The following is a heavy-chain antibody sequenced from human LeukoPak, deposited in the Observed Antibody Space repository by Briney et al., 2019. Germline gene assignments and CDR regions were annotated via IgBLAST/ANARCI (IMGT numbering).Heavy chain of an antibody. CDR3: ARDKVAATAGMDV. V-gene: IGHV3-33*01. Sequence: PGGSLRLSCAASGFTFSSYGMHWVRQAPGKGLEWVAVIWYDGSNKYYADSVKGRFTISRDNSKNTLYLQMNSLRAEDTAVYYCARDKVAATAGMDVWGQGTTVTVSS. CDR1: GFTFSSYG. CDR2: IWYDGSNK. J-gene: IGHJ6*02. D-gene: IGHD2-15*01.